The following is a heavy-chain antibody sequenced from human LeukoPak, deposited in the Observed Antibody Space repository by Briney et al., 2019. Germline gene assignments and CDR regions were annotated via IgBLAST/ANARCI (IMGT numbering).Heavy chain of an antibody. CDR2: ISYSGST. V-gene: IGHV4-59*12. J-gene: IGHJ4*02. D-gene: IGHD6-6*01. Sequence: SGTLSLTRSVSGGSITVYYWNWIRQSPGKGLEWIGSISYSGSTNYNPSLNSRVTISIDTSKTRYSLKVSSVIAADTAMYYCARGGSRSYTSSTLDYWGQGTLVTVSS. CDR3: ARGGSRSYTSSTLDY. CDR1: GGSITVYY.